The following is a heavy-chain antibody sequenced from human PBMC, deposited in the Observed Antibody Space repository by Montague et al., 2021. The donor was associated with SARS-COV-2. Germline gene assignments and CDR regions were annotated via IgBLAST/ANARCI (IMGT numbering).Heavy chain of an antibody. V-gene: IGHV4-34*01. CDR1: GGSFSVHY. CDR2: INQSGST. Sequence: SETLSLTCAVSGGSFSVHYWTWIRQPPGKGLEWIGQINQSGSTKYNPSXXSRVTISIDTSKNQFSLKMTSMTAADTDVYYCARYRRRFAEIYDTYYDYGLNVWGQGTTVTVFS. J-gene: IGHJ6*02. D-gene: IGHD3-10*01. CDR3: ARYRRRFAEIYDTYYDYGLNV.